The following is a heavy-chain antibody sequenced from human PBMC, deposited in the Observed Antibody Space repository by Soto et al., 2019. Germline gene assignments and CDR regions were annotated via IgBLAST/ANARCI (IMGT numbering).Heavy chain of an antibody. V-gene: IGHV4-59*12. CDR3: ARYSRSHQWLDS. Sequence: PSETLSLTCSVSGGSLNNFYWTWIRQPPGKGLEWIAHVSYAGVTKYNPSLQSRATISVDTSKSHFSLNLNSVSAADTAIYYCARYSRSHQWLDSPGQGTPVTVS. D-gene: IGHD6-13*01. J-gene: IGHJ4*02. CDR2: VSYAGVT. CDR1: GGSLNNFY.